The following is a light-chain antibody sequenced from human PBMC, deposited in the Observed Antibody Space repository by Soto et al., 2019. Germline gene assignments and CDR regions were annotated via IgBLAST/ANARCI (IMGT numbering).Light chain of an antibody. V-gene: IGKV3-11*01. CDR2: DTS. Sequence: VLTLSPSTLSLSPGERVTLSCRASQSVNRQVLWYQHRPGQAPRLLIYDTSARAAGIPARFSGSGSATDFTLTISALEPEDLAVYYCQQRYNWPWTFGQGTKVDI. J-gene: IGKJ1*01. CDR1: QSVNRQ. CDR3: QQRYNWPWT.